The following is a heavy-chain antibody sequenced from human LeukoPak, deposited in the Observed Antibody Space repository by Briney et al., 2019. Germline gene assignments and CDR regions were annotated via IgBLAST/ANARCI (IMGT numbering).Heavy chain of an antibody. CDR1: GFTVNRNY. Sequence: GVSLRLSCAASGFTVNRNYMIWVRQAPGKGLECVSVIYSGGTTWYADSVKGRFTISRDTNTLYLQMNSLRAEDTAVYYCARKSDSLLVREGDCWGQGTLVTVSS. CDR3: ARKSDSLLVREGDC. V-gene: IGHV3-66*01. D-gene: IGHD3-10*01. CDR2: IYSGGTT. J-gene: IGHJ4*02.